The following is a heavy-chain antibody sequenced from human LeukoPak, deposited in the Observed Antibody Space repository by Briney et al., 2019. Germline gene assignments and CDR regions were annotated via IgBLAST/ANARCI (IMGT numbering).Heavy chain of an antibody. J-gene: IGHJ3*02. D-gene: IGHD3-22*01. CDR2: INPNSGGT. CDR3: SXXRXGNYYDSXGRDDVFDM. CDR1: GYTFTGHY. V-gene: IGHV1-2*02. Sequence: ASVKVSCKTSGYTFTGHYMNWVRQAPGQGLEWMGWINPNSGGTKYAPKFQGRVTMTRDTSITTAYMELGSLRPDDTAVYYCSXXRXGNYYDSXGRDDVFDMWGQGTMVTVSS.